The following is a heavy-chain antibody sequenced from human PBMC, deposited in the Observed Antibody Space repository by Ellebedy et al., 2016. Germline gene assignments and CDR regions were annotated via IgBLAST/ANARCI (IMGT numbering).Heavy chain of an antibody. V-gene: IGHV3-23*01. J-gene: IGHJ6*02. Sequence: GESLKISCLGAGGFLSNYAMSWVRQAPGKGLQWISVISGSGHKAYYADSVKGRFTVSRDNSNNVIYLDMNSLTADDSGIYYCAKETGDGSDYFYYYYGMNAWGQGTTVTVSS. CDR3: AKETGDGSDYFYYYYGMNA. CDR1: GGFLSNYA. CDR2: ISGSGHKA. D-gene: IGHD2-21*01.